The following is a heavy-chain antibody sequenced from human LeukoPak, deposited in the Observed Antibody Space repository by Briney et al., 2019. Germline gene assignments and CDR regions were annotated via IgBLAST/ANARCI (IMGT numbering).Heavy chain of an antibody. CDR2: IYYSGST. J-gene: IGHJ5*02. D-gene: IGHD2-15*01. CDR3: AREGSYCSGGSCYSGFDP. V-gene: IGHV4-59*01. Sequence: SSETLSLTCTVSGGSISSYYWSWIRQPPGKGLEWIGYIYYSGSTNYNPSLKSRVTISVDTSKSQFSLKLSSVTAADTAVYCCAREGSYCSGGSCYSGFDPWGQGTLVTVSS. CDR1: GGSISSYY.